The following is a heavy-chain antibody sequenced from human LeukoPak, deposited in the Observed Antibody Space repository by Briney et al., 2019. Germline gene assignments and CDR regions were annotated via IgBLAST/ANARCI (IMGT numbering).Heavy chain of an antibody. V-gene: IGHV3-74*01. CDR3: ARAFQGSGLPYYFDY. J-gene: IGHJ4*02. CDR1: GLTFSSYW. CDR2: INTDGSST. Sequence: GGSLRLSCAASGLTFSSYWMHWVRQAPGKGLVWVSRINTDGSSTTYADSVKGRFTISRDSAKNTLYLQMNSLRAEDTAVYYCARAFQGSGLPYYFDYWGQGTLVTVSS.